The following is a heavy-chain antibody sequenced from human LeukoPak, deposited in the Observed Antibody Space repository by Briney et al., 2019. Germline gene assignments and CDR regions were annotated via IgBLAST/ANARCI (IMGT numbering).Heavy chain of an antibody. V-gene: IGHV1-46*03. Sequence: ASVKVSCKASGYIFTSYYMHWVRQAPGQGLEWLGVVYPSAGTSDPAQRFRARITLSDDTSTSTAYMELRSLKSEDTAIYFCVREYHXGYXXFWGQGTLVT. CDR1: GYIFTSYY. J-gene: IGHJ4*02. CDR2: VYPSAGTS. CDR3: VREYHXGYXXF.